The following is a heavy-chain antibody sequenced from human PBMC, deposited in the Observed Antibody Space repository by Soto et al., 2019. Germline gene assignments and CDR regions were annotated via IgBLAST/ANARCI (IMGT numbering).Heavy chain of an antibody. CDR1: GFTFSSYG. CDR2: IWYDGSNK. V-gene: IGHV3-33*01. Sequence: GGSLRLSCAVSGFTFSSYGMHWVRQAPGKGLEWVAVIWYDGSNKYYADSVKGRFTISRDNSKNTLYLQMNSLRAEDTAVYYCARDRRPPRSADAFDIWGQGTMVTVS. CDR3: ARDRRPPRSADAFDI. J-gene: IGHJ3*02.